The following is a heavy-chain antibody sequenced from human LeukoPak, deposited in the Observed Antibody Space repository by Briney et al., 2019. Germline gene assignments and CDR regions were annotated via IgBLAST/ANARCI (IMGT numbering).Heavy chain of an antibody. CDR1: GGSISSYY. D-gene: IGHD3-10*01. V-gene: IGHV4-59*01. CDR3: ARDSMVRGVVYFDY. CDR2: IYYSGST. J-gene: IGHJ4*02. Sequence: SETLSLTCTVSGGSISSYYWSWIRQPPGKGLEWIGYIYYSGSTNYNPSLKSRVTISVDTSKNQFSLKLSSVTAADTAVYYCARDSMVRGVVYFDYWGQGTLVTVSS.